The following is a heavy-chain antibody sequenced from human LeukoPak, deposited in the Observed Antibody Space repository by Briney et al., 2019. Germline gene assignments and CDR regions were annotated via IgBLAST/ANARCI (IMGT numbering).Heavy chain of an antibody. V-gene: IGHV3-74*01. CDR1: GFTFNEFW. D-gene: IGHD6-25*01. J-gene: IGHJ4*02. CDR2: IHKDGLHT. CDR3: ARESEAAGTYYLAH. Sequence: GGSLRLSCAASGFTFNEFWMHWVRQVPGKGLMWVSRIHKDGLHTWYADSMKGRFTISRDNAENTVYLHLNSLRVEDTAVYYCARESEAAGTYYLAHWGQGNLVTVSS.